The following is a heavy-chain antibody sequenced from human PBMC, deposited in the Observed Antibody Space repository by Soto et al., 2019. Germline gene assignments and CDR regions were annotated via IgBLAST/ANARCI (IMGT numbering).Heavy chain of an antibody. Sequence: SETLSLTCAVYGGSFSGYYWSWIRQPPGKGLEWIGEINHSGSTNYNPSLKSRVTISVDTSKNQFSLKLSSVTAADTAVYYCARMGGSSPHDYWGQGTLVTVSS. V-gene: IGHV4-34*01. CDR1: GGSFSGYY. CDR2: INHSGST. D-gene: IGHD6-6*01. J-gene: IGHJ4*02. CDR3: ARMGGSSPHDY.